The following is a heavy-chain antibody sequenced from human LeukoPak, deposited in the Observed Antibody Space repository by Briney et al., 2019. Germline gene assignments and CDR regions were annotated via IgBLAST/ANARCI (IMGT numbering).Heavy chain of an antibody. J-gene: IGHJ5*02. D-gene: IGHD2-2*01. Sequence: SVKVSCKASGGTFSSYATSWVRQAPGQGLEWMGGIIPIFGTANYAQKFQGRVTITADESTSTAYMELSSLRSEDTAVYYCARGLHRSTSCYLFDPWGQGTLVTVSS. V-gene: IGHV1-69*13. CDR3: ARGLHRSTSCYLFDP. CDR2: IIPIFGTA. CDR1: GGTFSSYA.